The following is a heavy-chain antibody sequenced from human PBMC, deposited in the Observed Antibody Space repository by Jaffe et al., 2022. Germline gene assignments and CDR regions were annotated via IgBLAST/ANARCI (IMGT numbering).Heavy chain of an antibody. V-gene: IGHV4-38-2*01. CDR2: IYHSGST. CDR1: GYSISSGYY. D-gene: IGHD3-10*01. Sequence: QVQLQESGPGLVKPSETLSLTCAVSGYSISSGYYWGWIRQPPGKGLEWIGSIYHSGSTYYNPSLKSRVTISVDTSKNQFSLKLSSVTAADTAVYYCARLVMVRGVIIGYYFDYWGQGTLVTVSS. CDR3: ARLVMVRGVIIGYYFDY. J-gene: IGHJ4*02.